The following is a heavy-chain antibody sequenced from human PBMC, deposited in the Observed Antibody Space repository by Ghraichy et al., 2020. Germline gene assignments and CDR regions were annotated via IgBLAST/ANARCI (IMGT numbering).Heavy chain of an antibody. CDR1: GFTFSSYW. D-gene: IGHD3-3*01. CDR2: IKQDGSEK. V-gene: IGHV3-7*01. J-gene: IGHJ6*02. CDR3: AREHLRFLEWFYYYYGMDV. Sequence: LSLTCAASGFTFSSYWMSWVRQAPGKGLEWVANIKQDGSEKYYVDSVKGRFTISRDNAKNSLYLQMNSLRAEDTAVYYCAREHLRFLEWFYYYYGMDVWGQGTTVTVSS.